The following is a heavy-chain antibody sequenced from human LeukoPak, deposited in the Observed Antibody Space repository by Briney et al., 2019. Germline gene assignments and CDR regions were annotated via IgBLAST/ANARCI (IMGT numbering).Heavy chain of an antibody. J-gene: IGHJ4*02. CDR1: GGSISSGAHY. V-gene: IGHV4-30-4*01. D-gene: IGHD4-23*01. CDR2: ISYSGST. CDR3: ARYYGGNSNFDY. Sequence: LRLSCTVSGGSISSGAHYWSWVRQPPGKGLEWIGYISYSGSTYYNPSLKSRVTISIDTSKSQFSLKLSSVTAADTAVYYCARYYGGNSNFDYWGQGTLVTVSS.